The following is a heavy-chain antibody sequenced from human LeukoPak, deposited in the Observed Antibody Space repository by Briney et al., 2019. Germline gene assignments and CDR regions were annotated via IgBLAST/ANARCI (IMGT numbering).Heavy chain of an antibody. CDR1: GGSISSYY. Sequence: PSETLSLTCTVSGGSISSYYWSWIRQPQGKGLEWIGYINYSGSTNYNPSLKSRVTISVDTSKNQFSLKLSSVTAADTAVYYCARGGVRPFDYWGQGTLVTVSS. V-gene: IGHV4-59*01. CDR3: ARGGVRPFDY. J-gene: IGHJ4*02. D-gene: IGHD3-10*01. CDR2: INYSGST.